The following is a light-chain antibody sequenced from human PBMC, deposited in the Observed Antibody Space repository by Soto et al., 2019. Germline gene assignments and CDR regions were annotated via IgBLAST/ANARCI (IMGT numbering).Light chain of an antibody. CDR3: QQFYLIPPT. V-gene: IGKV1-5*03. CDR1: QSISGW. Sequence: DIQMTQSPSTLSASVGDRVTITCRASQSISGWLAWYQRKPGKAPKLLIYKASTLESAVPSRFSGSGSGTEFTLTISSLQAEDVAVCYCQQFYLIPPTFGQGTKVEIK. CDR2: KAS. J-gene: IGKJ1*01.